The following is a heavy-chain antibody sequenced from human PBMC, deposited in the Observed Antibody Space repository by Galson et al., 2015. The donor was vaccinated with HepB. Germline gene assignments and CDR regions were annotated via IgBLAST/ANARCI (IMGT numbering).Heavy chain of an antibody. CDR1: GFTFSSYG. D-gene: IGHD3-22*01. J-gene: IGHJ4*02. Sequence: SLRLSCAASGFTFSSYGMHWVRQAPGKGLEWVAVISYDGSNKYYADSVKGRFTISRDNSKNTLYLQMNSLRAEDTAVYYCAKEDSSGYYVVWGQGTLVTVSS. CDR2: ISYDGSNK. V-gene: IGHV3-30*18. CDR3: AKEDSSGYYVV.